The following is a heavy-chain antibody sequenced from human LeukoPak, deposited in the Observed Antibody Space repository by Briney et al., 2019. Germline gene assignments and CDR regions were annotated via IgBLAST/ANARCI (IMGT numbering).Heavy chain of an antibody. CDR1: GFTFSSYG. CDR2: IWYDGSNK. Sequence: PGGSLRLSCAASGFTFSSYGMHWVRQAPGKGLEWVAVIWYDGSNKYYADSVKGRFTISRDNSKNTLYLQMNSLRAEDTAVYYCARDLRDYDSSGYTLDPWGQGTLVTVPS. D-gene: IGHD3-22*01. V-gene: IGHV3-33*01. J-gene: IGHJ5*02. CDR3: ARDLRDYDSSGYTLDP.